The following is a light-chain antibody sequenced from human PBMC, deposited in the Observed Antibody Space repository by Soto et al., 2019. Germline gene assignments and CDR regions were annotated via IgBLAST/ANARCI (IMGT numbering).Light chain of an antibody. Sequence: DIQMTQSPSSLSASVGDRVTITCRASQSISSYLNWYQQKPGKAPKLLIYAASSLQSGVPSRFSGSGSGTDFTLTISSLQPEDFATYYGQQSYSTPWAFGGGTKVEIK. V-gene: IGKV1-39*01. J-gene: IGKJ4*01. CDR2: AAS. CDR3: QQSYSTPWA. CDR1: QSISSY.